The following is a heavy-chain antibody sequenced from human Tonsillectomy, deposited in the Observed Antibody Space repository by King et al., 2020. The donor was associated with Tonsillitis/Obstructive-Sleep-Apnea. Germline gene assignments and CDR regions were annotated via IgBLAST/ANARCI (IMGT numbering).Heavy chain of an antibody. D-gene: IGHD6-6*01. J-gene: IGHJ4*02. CDR2: ISPSSRYI. V-gene: IGHV3-21*01. CDR3: ARELVQSSIAPRYFEY. CDR1: GFPFSSYS. Sequence: VQLVESGGGLVRPGGSLRLSCITSGFPFSSYSINWVRQAPGKGPEWVSFISPSSRYISYADSLKGRFTISRDNAKNSLYLQMNGLRGEDTAVYYCARELVQSSIAPRYFEYWGQGTLVTVSS.